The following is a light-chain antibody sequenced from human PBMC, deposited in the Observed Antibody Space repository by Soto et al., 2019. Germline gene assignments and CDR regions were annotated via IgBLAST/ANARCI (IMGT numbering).Light chain of an antibody. J-gene: IGKJ4*01. CDR1: QGISNW. CDR2: TGC. Sequence: DIQMTQSPSSVSASVGDRVSITCRASQGISNWLAWYQQKPGRAPKLLIYTGCSLQSGVPSRFSGTGSGTDFTLTISSLQPEDVATYYCQQANSFPLTFGGGTKVEIK. CDR3: QQANSFPLT. V-gene: IGKV1-12*01.